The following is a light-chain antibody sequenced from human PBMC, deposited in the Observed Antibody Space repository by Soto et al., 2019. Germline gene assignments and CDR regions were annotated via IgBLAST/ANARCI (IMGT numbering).Light chain of an antibody. CDR2: EVN. J-gene: IGLJ2*01. Sequence: QSVLTQPASVSGSPGQSLTISCTGTSSYVGSDNLVSWFQQHPGKAPKLMIYEVNKRPSGVSNRFSGSKSGNTASLTISGLQAEDEADYYCSSARSYIHVVFGGGTKLTVL. V-gene: IGLV2-23*02. CDR1: SSYVGSDNL. CDR3: SSARSYIHVV.